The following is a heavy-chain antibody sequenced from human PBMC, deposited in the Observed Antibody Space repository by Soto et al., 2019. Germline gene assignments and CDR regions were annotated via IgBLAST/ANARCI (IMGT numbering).Heavy chain of an antibody. Sequence: SSQIGSTYYNPSLKSRVTISVDRSKNQFSLKLXSXTAXXTXXYYCAREGRYGGNSKDAFDIWGQGTMVTVSS. CDR3: AREGRYGGNSKDAFDI. CDR2: SSQIGST. V-gene: IGHV4-30-2*01. D-gene: IGHD4-17*01. J-gene: IGHJ3*02.